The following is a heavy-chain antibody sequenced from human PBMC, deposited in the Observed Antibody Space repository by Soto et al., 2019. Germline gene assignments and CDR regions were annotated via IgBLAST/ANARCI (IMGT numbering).Heavy chain of an antibody. J-gene: IGHJ6*03. V-gene: IGHV1-18*01. CDR2: ISAYNGNT. Sequence: QVQLLQSGAEVKKPGASVKVSCKASGYTFTNYGITWVRQAPGQGLEWMGWISAYNGNTHYTQRLQGRVTMTTDTSTSTAYMELRGQRSDATAVYYCPRVRQLVGYFYYYMDVWGKGTTVTVSS. CDR3: PRVRQLVGYFYYYMDV. CDR1: GYTFTNYG. D-gene: IGHD6-6*01.